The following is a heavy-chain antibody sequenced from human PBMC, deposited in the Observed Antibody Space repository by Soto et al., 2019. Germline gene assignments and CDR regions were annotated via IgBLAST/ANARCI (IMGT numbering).Heavy chain of an antibody. CDR3: AREDIVVVPARYYYYYGMDV. D-gene: IGHD2-2*01. CDR2: ISYDGSNK. Sequence: GGSLRLSCAASGFTFSSYAMHWVRQAPGKGLEWVAVISYDGSNKYYADSVKGRFTISRDNSKNTLYLQMNSLRAEDTAVYYCAREDIVVVPARYYYYYGMDVWGQGTTVTVSS. V-gene: IGHV3-30-3*01. J-gene: IGHJ6*02. CDR1: GFTFSSYA.